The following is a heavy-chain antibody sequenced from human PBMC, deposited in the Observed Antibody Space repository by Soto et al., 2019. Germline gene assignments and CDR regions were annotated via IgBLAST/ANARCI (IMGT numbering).Heavy chain of an antibody. CDR1: GGSLGSSGYY. V-gene: IGHV4-39*01. Sequence: PSETLSLTXTVSGGSLGSSGYYWGWIRQSPGKGLEWIGNIYYSGNTFYNPSLKSRVTISVDTSKNQIYLHLSAVTAADTAIFYCASIAAPGTTHFDFWGQGTLVTVSS. CDR2: IYYSGNT. D-gene: IGHD6-13*01. J-gene: IGHJ4*02. CDR3: ASIAAPGTTHFDF.